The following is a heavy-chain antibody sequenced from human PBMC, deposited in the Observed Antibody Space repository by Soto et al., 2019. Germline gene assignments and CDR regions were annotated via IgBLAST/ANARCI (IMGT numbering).Heavy chain of an antibody. J-gene: IGHJ6*02. D-gene: IGHD3-22*01. Sequence: GGSLRLSCAASGFTFSSYAMHWVRQAPGKGLEWVAVISYDGSNKYYADSVKGRFTISRDNSKNTLYLQMNSLRAEDTAVYYCARDHRPYDSSGYYYVNYYYGMDVWGQGTTVTVSS. CDR3: ARDHRPYDSSGYYYVNYYYGMDV. CDR2: ISYDGSNK. CDR1: GFTFSSYA. V-gene: IGHV3-30-3*01.